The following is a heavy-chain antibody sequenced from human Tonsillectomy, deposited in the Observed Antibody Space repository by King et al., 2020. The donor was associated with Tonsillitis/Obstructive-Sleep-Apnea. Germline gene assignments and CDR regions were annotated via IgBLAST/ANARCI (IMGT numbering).Heavy chain of an antibody. CDR2: ISSSSSYT. D-gene: IGHD6-6*01. Sequence: QLVQSGGGLVKPGGSLRLSCAASGFTFSDYYMSWIRQAPGKGLEWVSYISSSSSYTNYADSVKGRFTIYGDNAKNSLYLQMNSLRAVDTAVYYCARVWYSTSSWHNYYYYYGFDVWGQGTTVTVSS. V-gene: IGHV3-11*06. J-gene: IGHJ6*02. CDR3: ARVWYSTSSWHNYYYYYGFDV. CDR1: GFTFSDYY.